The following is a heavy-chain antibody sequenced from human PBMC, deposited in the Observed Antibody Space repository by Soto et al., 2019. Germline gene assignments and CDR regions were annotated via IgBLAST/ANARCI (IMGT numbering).Heavy chain of an antibody. Sequence: QVQLQESGPRLVSPSQTLSLTCTVSGGSISSAAYCWSWIRQSPDKGLEWIGHIYDGGTTYSSPSLKRHXTXSXXTSEPQFSLKLHSVSAADTAVYYCARGPSGDKVDYWGQGIQVTVSS. CDR1: GGSISSAAYC. CDR2: IYDGGTT. V-gene: IGHV4-30-4*01. J-gene: IGHJ4*02. D-gene: IGHD7-27*01. CDR3: ARGPSGDKVDY.